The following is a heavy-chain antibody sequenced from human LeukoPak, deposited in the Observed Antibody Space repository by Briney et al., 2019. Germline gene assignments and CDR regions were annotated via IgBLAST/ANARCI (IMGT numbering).Heavy chain of an antibody. J-gene: IGHJ6*02. CDR2: INPNSGGT. CDR1: GYTFTGYY. D-gene: IGHD1-26*01. Sequence: ASVKVSCKASGYTFTGYYMHWVRQAAGQGLEWMGWINPNSGGTNYAQKFQGRVTMTRDTSISTAYMELSRLRSDDTAVYYCARGGSSVSPYYYGMDVWGQGTTVTVSS. V-gene: IGHV1-2*02. CDR3: ARGGSSVSPYYYGMDV.